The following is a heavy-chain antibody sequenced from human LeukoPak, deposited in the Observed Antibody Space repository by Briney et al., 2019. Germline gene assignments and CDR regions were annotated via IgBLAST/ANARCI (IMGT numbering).Heavy chain of an antibody. J-gene: IGHJ3*02. V-gene: IGHV1-69*04. D-gene: IGHD3-22*01. CDR1: GGTFSTYA. CDR2: IIPILGIA. Sequence: SVKVSCKASGGTFSTYAISWVRQAPGQGLEWMGRIIPILGIANYAQKFQGRVTITADKSTSTAYMELSSLRSEDTAVYYCARPQNYYDTRSYAFDIWGQGTMVTVSS. CDR3: ARPQNYYDTRSYAFDI.